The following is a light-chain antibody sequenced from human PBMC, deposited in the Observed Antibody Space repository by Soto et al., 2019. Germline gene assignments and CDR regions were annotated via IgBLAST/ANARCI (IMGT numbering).Light chain of an antibody. CDR3: QQRSDWPRT. V-gene: IGKV3-11*01. CDR2: DAS. CDR1: QSISSY. J-gene: IGKJ2*01. Sequence: EIVLTQFPATLSLSPGERATLSCRASQSISSYLAWYQQKPGQAPRLLFYDASSRAAGIPARFSGSGSGTDFTLTISSLEPEDLAVYYCQQRSDWPRTFGRGTKLEIK.